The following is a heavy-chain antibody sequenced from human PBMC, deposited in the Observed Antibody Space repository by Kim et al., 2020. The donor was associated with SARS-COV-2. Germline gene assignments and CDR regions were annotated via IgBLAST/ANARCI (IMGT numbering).Heavy chain of an antibody. V-gene: IGHV3-33*01. CDR3: SRGVYGVPAAAEY. CDR2: IWPEGSKE. CDR1: GFPFSRYA. J-gene: IGHJ4*03. Sequence: GGSLRLSCTASGFPFSRYAMHWVRQAPGKGLEWVAVIWPEGSKEYNRDSVKGRFTISSDNYKNKLYLQVHSTRVKATAIYYCSRGVYGVPAAAEYWGRGT. D-gene: IGHD4-17*01.